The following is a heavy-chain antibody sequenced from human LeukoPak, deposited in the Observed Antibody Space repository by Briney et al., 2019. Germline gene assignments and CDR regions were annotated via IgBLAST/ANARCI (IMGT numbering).Heavy chain of an antibody. J-gene: IGHJ4*02. V-gene: IGHV3-21*01. Sequence: GGSLRHSCAASGFTFSSYSMNWVRQAPGKGLEWVSSISSSSSYIYYADSVKGRFTISRDNAKNSLYPQMNSLRAEDTAVYYCARDRDQLLPGYATFDYWGQGTLVTVSS. CDR1: GFTFSSYS. CDR2: ISSSSSYI. CDR3: ARDRDQLLPGYATFDY. D-gene: IGHD2-2*01.